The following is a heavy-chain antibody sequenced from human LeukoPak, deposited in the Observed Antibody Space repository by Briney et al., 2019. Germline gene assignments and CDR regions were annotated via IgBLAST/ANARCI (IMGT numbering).Heavy chain of an antibody. D-gene: IGHD7-27*01. Sequence: SETLSLTCAVYGGSFSGYYWSWIRQPPGKGLEWIGYIYYSGSTNYNPSLKSRVTISVDTSKNQFSLKLSSVTAADTAVYYCARVLNWGFDYWGQGTLVTVSS. CDR1: GGSFSGYY. CDR3: ARVLNWGFDY. V-gene: IGHV4-59*01. CDR2: IYYSGST. J-gene: IGHJ4*02.